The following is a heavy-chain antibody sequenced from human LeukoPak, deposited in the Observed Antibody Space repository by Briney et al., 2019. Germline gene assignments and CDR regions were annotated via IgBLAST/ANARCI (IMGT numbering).Heavy chain of an antibody. CDR3: ARGSGWNSFDP. Sequence: SETLSLTCTVSGGSISTDLYYWTWIRQPAGKGLEWIGRIYSNGWTDYNPPLKSRVSISIDTPKNHFSLKMGLATAADTDLYYCARGSGWNSFDPWGQGTLVTVSS. V-gene: IGHV4-61*02. CDR1: GGSISTDLYY. J-gene: IGHJ5*02. D-gene: IGHD6-19*01. CDR2: IYSNGWT.